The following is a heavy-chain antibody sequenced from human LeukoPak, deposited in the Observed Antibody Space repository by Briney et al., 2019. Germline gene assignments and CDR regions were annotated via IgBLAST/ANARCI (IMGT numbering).Heavy chain of an antibody. CDR2: ISYDGSNK. J-gene: IGHJ6*03. V-gene: IGHV3-30*18. CDR3: AKEGIGAAGFYFYYYYMDV. CDR1: GFTFNSYD. Sequence: PGGSLRLSCVVSGFTFNSYDMYWVRQAPGKGLEWVAVISYDGSNKYYADSVKGRFTVSRDKTRNTLYLQMNSLRAEDTAVYFCAKEGIGAAGFYFYYYYMDVWGKGTTVTVSS. D-gene: IGHD6-13*01.